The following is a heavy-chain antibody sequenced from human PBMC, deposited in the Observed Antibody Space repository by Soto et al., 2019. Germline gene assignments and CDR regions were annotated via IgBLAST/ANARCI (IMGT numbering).Heavy chain of an antibody. CDR2: ISFDGSNQ. J-gene: IGHJ4*02. V-gene: IGHV3-30*18. D-gene: IGHD6-19*01. CDR3: AKDGNIYTSGWYAPSLDY. Sequence: QVQLVESGGGVAQPGRSLRLSCVASGFTFSNYGMHWVRQAPGKGLEWVGVISFDGSNQYYADSVEGRITISRDNSKNTLYLQMNSLRAEDTAVYYCAKDGNIYTSGWYAPSLDYWGQGTLVTVSS. CDR1: GFTFSNYG.